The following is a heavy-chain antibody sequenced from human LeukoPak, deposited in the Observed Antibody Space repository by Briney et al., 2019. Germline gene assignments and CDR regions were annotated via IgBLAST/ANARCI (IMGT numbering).Heavy chain of an antibody. J-gene: IGHJ4*02. D-gene: IGHD2-21*02. CDR1: GFTFSSYS. CDR3: VHGVTPLYYFDY. CDR2: ISSSSSYI. V-gene: IGHV3-21*01. Sequence: PGGSLRLSCAASGFTFSSYSMNWVRQAPGKGLEWVSSISSSSSYIYYEDSVKGRFTISRDNAKNSLYLQMNSLRAEDTAVYYCVHGVTPLYYFDYWGQGTLVTVSS.